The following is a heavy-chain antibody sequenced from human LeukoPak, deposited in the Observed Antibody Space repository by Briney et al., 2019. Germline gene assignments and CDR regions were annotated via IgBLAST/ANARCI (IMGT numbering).Heavy chain of an antibody. CDR2: IYTSGST. CDR1: GGSISSYY. D-gene: IGHD2-15*01. Sequence: SETLSLTCTVSGGSISSYYWSWIRQPAGKGLEWIGRIYTSGSTNYNPSLKSRVAMSVDTSKNQFSLKLSSVTAADTAVYYCAREQVDGSVVGAFDIWGQGTMVTVSS. V-gene: IGHV4-4*07. CDR3: AREQVDGSVVGAFDI. J-gene: IGHJ3*02.